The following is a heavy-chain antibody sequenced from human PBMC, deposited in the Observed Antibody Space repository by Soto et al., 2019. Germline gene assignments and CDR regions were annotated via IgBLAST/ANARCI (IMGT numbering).Heavy chain of an antibody. CDR1: GGTFSSYT. J-gene: IGHJ6*02. CDR3: ARPITMVRGASYGMDV. D-gene: IGHD3-10*01. V-gene: IGHV1-69*02. Sequence: QVQLVQSGAEVKKPGSSVKVSCKASGGTFSSYTISWVRQAPGQGLEWMGRIIPILGIANYAQKFQGRVTITADKSTSTAYMELSILRSEDTAVYYCARPITMVRGASYGMDVWGQGTTVTVSS. CDR2: IIPILGIA.